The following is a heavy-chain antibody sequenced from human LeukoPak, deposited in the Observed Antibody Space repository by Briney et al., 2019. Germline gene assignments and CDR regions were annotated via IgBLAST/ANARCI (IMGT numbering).Heavy chain of an antibody. Sequence: ASVKVSCKASGYSFTGYYMHWVRQAPGQGPEWMGLINPNSGDTHFAQRFQGRVTMTRDTSISTVYMELSRLTSDDTAVYYCAREGVCSSFSCHLDYWGQGTLVTVSS. D-gene: IGHD2-2*01. CDR3: AREGVCSSFSCHLDY. CDR1: GYSFTGYY. V-gene: IGHV1-2*02. CDR2: INPNSGDT. J-gene: IGHJ4*02.